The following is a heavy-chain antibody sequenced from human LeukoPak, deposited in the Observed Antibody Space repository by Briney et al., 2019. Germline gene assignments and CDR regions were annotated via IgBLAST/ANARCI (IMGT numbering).Heavy chain of an antibody. D-gene: IGHD6-19*01. CDR1: GFTVSSNY. CDR2: IYSGGST. V-gene: IGHV3-53*05. J-gene: IGHJ3*02. Sequence: GGSLRLSCAASGFTVSSNYMSWVRQAPGKGLEWVSVIYSGGSTYYADSVKGRLTISRDNAKNSLYLQMNSLRAEDTALYYCAKEKTKQWLVSPDAFDIWGQGTMVTVSS. CDR3: AKEKTKQWLVSPDAFDI.